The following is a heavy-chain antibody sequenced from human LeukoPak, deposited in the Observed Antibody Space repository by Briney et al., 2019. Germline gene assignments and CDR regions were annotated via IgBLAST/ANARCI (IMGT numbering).Heavy chain of an antibody. V-gene: IGHV3-72*01. Sequence: GGSLRLSCAASGFTVSTNYMSWVRQAPGKGLAWVGRISDKSNSFTTEYAASVKGRFTISRDDSENSVHLQMNSLKTEDTAVYYCARGARMSSTWYLEYFQHWGQGTLVTVSS. CDR2: ISDKSNSFTT. J-gene: IGHJ1*01. D-gene: IGHD6-13*01. CDR3: ARGARMSSTWYLEYFQH. CDR1: GFTVSTNY.